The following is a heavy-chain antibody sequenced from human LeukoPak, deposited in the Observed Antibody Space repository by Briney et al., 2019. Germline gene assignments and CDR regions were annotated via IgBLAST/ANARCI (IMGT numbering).Heavy chain of an antibody. V-gene: IGHV4-59*01. CDR3: ARDSPHSYYSDSSGYFDY. D-gene: IGHD3-22*01. CDR2: IYYSGST. J-gene: IGHJ4*02. CDR1: GGSIISYY. Sequence: PSETLSLTCTVSGGSIISYYWSWIRQPPGKGLEWIGYIYYSGSTNYNPSLKSRVTISLDTSKNQFSLKLSSVTAADTAVYFCARDSPHSYYSDSSGYFDYWGQGTLVTVS.